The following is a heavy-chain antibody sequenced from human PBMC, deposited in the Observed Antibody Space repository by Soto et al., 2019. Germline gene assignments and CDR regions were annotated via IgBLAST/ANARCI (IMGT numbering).Heavy chain of an antibody. CDR2: IYHSGST. Sequence: SETLSLTCAVSGGSISSGGYSWSWIRQPPGKGLEWIGYIYHSGSTYYNPSLKSRVTISVDRSKNQFSLKLSSVTAADTAVYYCAREVHDYGDYWFDPWGQGTLVTAPQ. D-gene: IGHD4-17*01. CDR1: GGSISSGGYS. J-gene: IGHJ5*02. CDR3: AREVHDYGDYWFDP. V-gene: IGHV4-30-2*01.